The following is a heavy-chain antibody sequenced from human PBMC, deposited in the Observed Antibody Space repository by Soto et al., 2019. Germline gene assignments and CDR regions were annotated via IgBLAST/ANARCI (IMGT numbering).Heavy chain of an antibody. J-gene: IGHJ4*02. D-gene: IGHD2-8*01. CDR1: GYTFTSYA. CDR3: ANRESNQNCTNGVCGCRCEGGFYVY. Sequence: ASVKVSCKASGYTFTSYAMHWVRQAPGQRLEWMGWSNAGNGNTKYSQELQGRVTITRDTSASTAYMELSSLRSEDMAVYYCANRESNQNCTNGVCGCRCEGGFYVYWGQGTLVTASS. CDR2: SNAGNGNT. V-gene: IGHV1-3*02.